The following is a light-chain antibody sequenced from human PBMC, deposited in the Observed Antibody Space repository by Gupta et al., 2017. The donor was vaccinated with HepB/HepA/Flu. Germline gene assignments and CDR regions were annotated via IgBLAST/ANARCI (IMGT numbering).Light chain of an antibody. V-gene: IGLV2-8*01. J-gene: IGLJ3*02. CDR2: EVS. CDR1: SSDVGGYNY. CDR3: SSYAGSNNGV. Sequence: QSALSQPPSASGSRGQSLTIPCTGTSSDVGGYNYVSWYKQHPGKAPKLMIYEVSKRPSGVPDRFSGSKSGNTASLTGSGLQAEDEDDYYCSSYAGSNNGVFGGGTKLTVL.